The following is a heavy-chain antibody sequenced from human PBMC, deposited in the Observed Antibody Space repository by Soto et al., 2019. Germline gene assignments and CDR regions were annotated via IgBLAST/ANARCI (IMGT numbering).Heavy chain of an antibody. D-gene: IGHD2-15*01. CDR1: GFTFGNYA. CDR3: AKHRGPYCSGGICYPPSWFDP. V-gene: IGHV3-23*01. Sequence: GGSRRLSCVGSGFTFGNYAMSWVRQAPGKGLEWVSSITGIDGRTYYADSVKGRFTISRDNPKNTLYLQMNNLRAEDTAMFYCAKHRGPYCSGGICYPPSWFDPWGQGTQVTVSS. J-gene: IGHJ5*02. CDR2: ITGIDGRT.